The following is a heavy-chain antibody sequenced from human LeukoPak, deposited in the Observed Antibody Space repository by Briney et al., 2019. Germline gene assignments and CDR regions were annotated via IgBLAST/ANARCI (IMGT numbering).Heavy chain of an antibody. Sequence: PGGSLRLSCAASGFTFSDYYMSWIRQAPGKGLVWVSRISDDGSITTYADSVQGRFTISRDNAKSTVFLQMNSLRVEDTAVYFCVRRYYDSNVYERHFDFWGKGILVTVS. J-gene: IGHJ4*02. D-gene: IGHD3-22*01. CDR1: GFTFSDYY. CDR3: VRRYYDSNVYERHFDF. CDR2: ISDDGSIT. V-gene: IGHV3-74*03.